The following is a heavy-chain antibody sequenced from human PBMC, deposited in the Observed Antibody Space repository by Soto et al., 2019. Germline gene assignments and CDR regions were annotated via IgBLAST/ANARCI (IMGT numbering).Heavy chain of an antibody. D-gene: IGHD1-26*01. CDR3: AKGKGVGATPDGANC. V-gene: IGHV3-23*01. CDR1: GFTFSRYS. CDR2: IRSDGDTT. Sequence: EVQVLESGGGLVQPGGSLRLSCAASGFTFSRYSMNWVRQAPGKGLEWVSGIRSDGDTTYNTDSVKGRFTVSRDTSKNTVYLQMNSLRAEDTAIYYCAKGKGVGATPDGANCWGQGTLVTVSS. J-gene: IGHJ4*02.